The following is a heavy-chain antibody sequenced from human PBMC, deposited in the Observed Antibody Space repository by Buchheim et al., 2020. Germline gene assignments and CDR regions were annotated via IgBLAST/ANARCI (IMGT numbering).Heavy chain of an antibody. J-gene: IGHJ5*02. CDR1: GGSFSGYY. CDR3: ARDVGTSSWYVRWFDP. D-gene: IGHD6-13*01. CDR2: INHSGST. Sequence: QVQLQQWGAGLLKPSETLSLTCAVYGGSFSGYYWSWIRQPPGKGLEWIGEINHSGSTNYNPSLKSRVTISVDKSKNQFSLKLSSVTAADTAVYYCARDVGTSSWYVRWFDPWGQGTL. V-gene: IGHV4-34*01.